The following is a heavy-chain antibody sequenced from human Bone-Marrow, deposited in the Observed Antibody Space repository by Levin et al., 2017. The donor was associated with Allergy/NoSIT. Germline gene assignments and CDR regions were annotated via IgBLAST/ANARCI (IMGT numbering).Heavy chain of an antibody. CDR1: GFRFNSYA. CDR2: ISGSGSNT. CDR3: AKAACSAGSCYFDY. D-gene: IGHD2-15*01. Sequence: GESLKISCVASGFRFNSYAMNWVRQAPGKGLEWVSGISGSGSNTYYADPVKGRFTISRDNSKNTLYLQSNNVRADDTAVYYCAKAACSAGSCYFDYWGQGTLVTVSS. V-gene: IGHV3-23*01. J-gene: IGHJ4*02.